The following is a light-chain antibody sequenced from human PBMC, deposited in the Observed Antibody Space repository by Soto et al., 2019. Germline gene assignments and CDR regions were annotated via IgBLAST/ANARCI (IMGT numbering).Light chain of an antibody. CDR2: DVY. V-gene: IGLV2-14*01. CDR1: SSDIGGYNY. CDR3: SSYTSGSTPVV. Sequence: QSALTQPASVSGSPGQSITISCSGTSSDIGGYNYVSWYQQHPGKVPKLLIYDVYNRPSGISSRFSGSKSGNTAFLTISGLQADDEADFYCSSYTSGSTPVVFGGGTKLTVL. J-gene: IGLJ2*01.